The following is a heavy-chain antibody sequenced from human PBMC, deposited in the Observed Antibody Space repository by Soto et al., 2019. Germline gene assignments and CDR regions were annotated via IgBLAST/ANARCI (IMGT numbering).Heavy chain of an antibody. Sequence: EVQLVESGGGLVQPGGSLRLSCATSGFILSDCAMNWVRQAPGTGLEWVSYISSSSSVIDYADSVKGRFTVYRDNARNSLYLQMNSLRAEDTAVYYCARDLSWGSNWYYYMDVWGKGTTVTVSS. D-gene: IGHD7-27*01. J-gene: IGHJ6*03. CDR2: ISSSSSVI. CDR1: GFILSDCA. V-gene: IGHV3-48*01. CDR3: ARDLSWGSNWYYYMDV.